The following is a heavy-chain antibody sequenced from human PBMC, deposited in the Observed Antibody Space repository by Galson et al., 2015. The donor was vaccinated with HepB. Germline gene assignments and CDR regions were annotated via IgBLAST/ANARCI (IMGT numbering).Heavy chain of an antibody. V-gene: IGHV1-2*02. CDR1: GHTFTGYY. Sequence: SVKVSCKASGHTFTGYYMHWVRQAPGQGLEWMGWINPNSGGTNYAQKFQGRVTMTRDTSISTAYMELSRLRSDDTAVYYCARGRQWPDEYYFDYWGQGTLVTVSS. CDR2: INPNSGGT. CDR3: ARGRQWPDEYYFDY. D-gene: IGHD6-19*01. J-gene: IGHJ4*02.